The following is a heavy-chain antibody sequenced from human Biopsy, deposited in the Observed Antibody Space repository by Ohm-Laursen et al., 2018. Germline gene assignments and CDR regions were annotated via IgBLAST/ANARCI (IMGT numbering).Heavy chain of an antibody. D-gene: IGHD2-21*02. CDR1: GYTFTDDQ. Sequence: SVKVSCKATGYTFTDDQIHWVREAPGQGLEWMGLVNPKKGDTRYAQKFQGRVTMTSDVSVATAYMELTGLTSDDTAVYFCSREQHYYSAWGQGTLVTVSP. V-gene: IGHV1-2*06. J-gene: IGHJ5*02. CDR3: SREQHYYSA. CDR2: VNPKKGDT.